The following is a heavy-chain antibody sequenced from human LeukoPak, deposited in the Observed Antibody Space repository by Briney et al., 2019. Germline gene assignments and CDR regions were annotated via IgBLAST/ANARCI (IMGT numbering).Heavy chain of an antibody. V-gene: IGHV4-61*02. D-gene: IGHD6-13*01. CDR2: IYTSGST. J-gene: IGHJ5*02. Sequence: SETLSLTCTVSGGSISSGSYYWSWIRQPAGKGLEWIGRIYTSGSTNYNPSLKSRVTISVDTSKNQFSLKLSSVTAADAAVYYCARFRYSSRYNWFDPXXXXXLVTXXS. CDR1: GGSISSGSYY. CDR3: ARFRYSSRYNWFDP.